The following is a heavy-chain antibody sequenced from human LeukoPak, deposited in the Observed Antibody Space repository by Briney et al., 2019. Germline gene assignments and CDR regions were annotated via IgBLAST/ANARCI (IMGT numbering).Heavy chain of an antibody. CDR3: VFHYDSNGYYYPDVFDI. J-gene: IGHJ3*02. CDR2: ISAYNGNT. CDR1: GYTFTSYG. V-gene: IGHV1-18*01. Sequence: GASVKVSCKASGYTFTSYGISWVRQAPGQGLEWMGWISAYNGNTNYAQKLQGRVTMTTDTSTSTAYMELRSLRAEDTAVYYCVFHYDSNGYYYPDVFDIWGRGTMVTVSS. D-gene: IGHD3-22*01.